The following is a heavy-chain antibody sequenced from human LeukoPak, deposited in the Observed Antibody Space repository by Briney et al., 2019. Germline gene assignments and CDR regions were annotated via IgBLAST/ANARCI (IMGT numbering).Heavy chain of an antibody. CDR2: IYYSGST. CDR3: AREVGYSSGWYFDY. CDR1: GGSISSGGYY. Sequence: SEALSLTCTVSGGSISSGGYYWSWIRQHPGKGLEWIGYIYYSGSTYYNPSLKSRVTISVDTSKNQFSLKLSSVTAADTAVYYCAREVGYSSGWYFDYWGQGTLVTVSS. V-gene: IGHV4-31*03. J-gene: IGHJ4*02. D-gene: IGHD6-19*01.